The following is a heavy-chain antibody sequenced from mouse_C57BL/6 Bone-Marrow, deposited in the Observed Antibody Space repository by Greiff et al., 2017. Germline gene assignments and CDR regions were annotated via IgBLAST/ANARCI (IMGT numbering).Heavy chain of an antibody. J-gene: IGHJ2*01. CDR2: ISSGGSYT. Sequence: EVQGVESGGDLVKPGGSLKLSCAASGFTFSSYGMSWVRQTPDKRLEWVATISSGGSYTYYPDSVKGRFTISRDNAKNTLYLQMSSLKSEDTAMCYCARRGGGYYFDYWGKGTTLTVSS. CDR3: ARRGGGYYFDY. CDR1: GFTFSSYG. V-gene: IGHV5-6*01.